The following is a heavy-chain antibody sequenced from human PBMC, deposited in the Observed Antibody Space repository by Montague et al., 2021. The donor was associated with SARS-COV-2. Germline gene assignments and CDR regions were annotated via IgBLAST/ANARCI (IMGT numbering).Heavy chain of an antibody. CDR1: GGSISSSSYY. CDR3: ARKEMKYSSIWSTGGNWFDP. J-gene: IGHJ5*02. V-gene: IGHV4-39*01. Sequence: SETLSLTCTVSGGSISSSSYYWGWIRQPQGKGLEWIGSIYYSGSTYYNPSLKSRVTIPVDTSKNQFSLKLSSVTAADTAVYYCARKEMKYSSIWSTGGNWFDPWGQGTLVTVSS. CDR2: IYYSGST. D-gene: IGHD6-13*01.